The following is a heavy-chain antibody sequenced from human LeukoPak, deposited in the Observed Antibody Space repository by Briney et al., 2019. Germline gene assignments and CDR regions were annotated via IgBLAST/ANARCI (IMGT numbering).Heavy chain of an antibody. Sequence: ASVKVSCKASGYTFTGYYMHWVRQAPGQGLEWMGWINPNSGGTNYAQKFQGWVTMTRDTSISTAYMELSRLRSDDTAVYYCARGGYDSTGTTIPIDYWGQGTLVTVSS. CDR3: ARGGYDSTGTTIPIDY. CDR2: INPNSGGT. CDR1: GYTFTGYY. D-gene: IGHD5-12*01. V-gene: IGHV1-2*04. J-gene: IGHJ4*02.